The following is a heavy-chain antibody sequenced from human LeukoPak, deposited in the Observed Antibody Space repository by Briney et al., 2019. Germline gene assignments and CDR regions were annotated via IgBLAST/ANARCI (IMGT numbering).Heavy chain of an antibody. CDR3: ASGYSSGWYVIDY. V-gene: IGHV3-23*01. CDR1: GFAFNYG. D-gene: IGHD6-19*01. CDR2: ISGSGDAT. Sequence: GGSLRLSCVASGFAFNYGMNWVRQAPGKGLEWVSTISGSGDATYYAKSVKGRFTISRDNSKNTLYLEMNNLRAEDTAVYYCASGYSSGWYVIDYWGQGTLVTVSS. J-gene: IGHJ4*02.